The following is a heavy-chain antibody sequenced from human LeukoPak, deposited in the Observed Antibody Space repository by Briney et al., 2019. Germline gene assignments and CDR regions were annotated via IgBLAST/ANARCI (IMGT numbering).Heavy chain of an antibody. D-gene: IGHD6-13*01. CDR3: ARRAAAVGTYYMDV. J-gene: IGHJ6*03. Sequence: SETLSLTCTVSGGSINSYYWNWIRRPPGKGLEWIGYIYYSGGTNYNPSLKSRVTIAVDTSKNQFSLKLSSVTAADTAVYYCARRAAAVGTYYMDVWGKGTTVIASS. CDR1: GGSINSYY. CDR2: IYYSGGT. V-gene: IGHV4-59*01.